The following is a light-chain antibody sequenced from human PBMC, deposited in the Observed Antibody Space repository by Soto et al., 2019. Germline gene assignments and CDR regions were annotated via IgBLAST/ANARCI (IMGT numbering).Light chain of an antibody. Sequence: THSPGTLSLSPGERATLSCRASQSVSSSYLAWYHQKPGQAPRLLIYGTSTRATGIPDRFSGSGSGTDFTLTINRLEPEDFALYYCQQYGSSPITFGQGTRLAIK. CDR3: QQYGSSPIT. CDR1: QSVSSSY. CDR2: GTS. V-gene: IGKV3-20*01. J-gene: IGKJ5*01.